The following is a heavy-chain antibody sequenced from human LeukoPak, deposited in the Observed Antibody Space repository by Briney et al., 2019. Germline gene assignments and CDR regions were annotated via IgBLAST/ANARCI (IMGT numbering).Heavy chain of an antibody. Sequence: GGSLRLSCAASGFTFYNFAMHWVRQAPGKGLEWVAVLSYDTRNEYYAGSVKGRFTISRDNSKNTLYLQIHTLRPDDTAVYYCARGASMLFGEIWGQGTKVTVSS. D-gene: IGHD3-10*01. CDR1: GFTFYNFA. CDR2: LSYDTRNE. J-gene: IGHJ3*02. V-gene: IGHV3-30*04. CDR3: ARGASMLFGEI.